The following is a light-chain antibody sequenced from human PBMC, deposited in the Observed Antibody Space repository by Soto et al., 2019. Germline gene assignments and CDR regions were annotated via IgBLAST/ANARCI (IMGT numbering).Light chain of an antibody. CDR3: GTWEGRLRPVVI. CDR1: SANIENNY. J-gene: IGLJ2*01. V-gene: IGLV1-51*01. CDR2: DDY. Sequence: QSVLTQPPSVSAAPGQKVTISCSGSSANIENNYVSCYQQIPGTAPKLLIYDDYKRPSGIPDRFSGSKSGTSATLGITGLQTGDEADYYCGTWEGRLRPVVIFGGGTKLTVL.